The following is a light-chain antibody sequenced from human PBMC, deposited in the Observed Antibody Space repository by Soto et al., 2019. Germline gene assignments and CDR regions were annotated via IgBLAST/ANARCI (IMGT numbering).Light chain of an antibody. CDR2: WAS. J-gene: IGKJ4*01. CDR3: QQLNSYPA. CDR1: QSVLYSSNNKNY. V-gene: IGKV4-1*01. Sequence: DIVMTQSPDSLAVSLGERATINCKSSQSVLYSSNNKNYLAWYQQKPGQPPKLLIYWASTRESGVPDRFSGSGSGTDFTLTISSLQAEDVAVYYCQQLNSYPAFGGGTKVEIK.